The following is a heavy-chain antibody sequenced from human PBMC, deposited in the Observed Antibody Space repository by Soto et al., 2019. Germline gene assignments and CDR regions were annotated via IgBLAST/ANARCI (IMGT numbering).Heavy chain of an antibody. CDR2: IDSRGDFI. J-gene: IGHJ5*02. D-gene: IGHD6-19*01. V-gene: IGHV3-21*01. CDR3: AKSGSGWYQDS. Sequence: LVESGGGLVRPGGSLRLSCVGSEFTFTGKTMNWIRQAPGKGLEWVSSIDSRGDFIYYIDSVKGRFTISRDNAKKSLFLQMNSLRGDDTGIYYCAKSGSGWYQDSWGQGTLVSVSS. CDR1: EFTFTGKT.